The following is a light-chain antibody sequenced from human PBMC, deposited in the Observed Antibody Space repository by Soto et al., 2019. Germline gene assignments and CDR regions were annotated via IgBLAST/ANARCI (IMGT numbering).Light chain of an antibody. J-gene: IGKJ1*01. CDR1: QSVSSS. CDR3: QQYGSSSGT. V-gene: IGKV3-20*01. Sequence: EIVLTQSPGTLSLSPGERATLSCRASQSVSSSLAWYQQKPGQAPRLLIYGASSRATVIPDRFSGSGSGTAFTLTISRLEPEDFAVYYCQQYGSSSGTFGQGTKVEIK. CDR2: GAS.